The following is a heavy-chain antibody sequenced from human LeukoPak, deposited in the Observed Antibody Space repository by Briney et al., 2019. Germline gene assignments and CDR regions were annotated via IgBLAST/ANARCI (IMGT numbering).Heavy chain of an antibody. Sequence: PSQTLSLTCTVSGGSISSGDYCWSWIRQPPGKGLEWIGYIYYSGSTYYNPSLKSRVTISVDTSKNQFSLKLSSVTAADTAVYYCARAFEDYGGYVYFDYWGQGTLVTVSS. CDR2: IYYSGST. J-gene: IGHJ4*02. D-gene: IGHD4-17*01. CDR1: GGSISSGDYC. CDR3: ARAFEDYGGYVYFDY. V-gene: IGHV4-30-4*01.